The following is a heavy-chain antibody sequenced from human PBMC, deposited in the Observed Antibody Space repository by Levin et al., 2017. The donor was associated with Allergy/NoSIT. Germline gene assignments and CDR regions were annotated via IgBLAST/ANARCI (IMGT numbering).Heavy chain of an antibody. Sequence: GESLKISCTGSGFTFGDYAMSWVRQAPGKGLEWVGFIRNKAHGGTTEYAASVKGRLTISRDDSKSIAYLQMNSLKTEDTAVYVCARGGPPNYDYNWGSYRDGYFDYWGQGTLVTVSS. CDR2: IRNKAHGGTT. V-gene: IGHV3-49*04. CDR1: GFTFGDYA. J-gene: IGHJ4*02. D-gene: IGHD3-16*02. CDR3: ARGGPPNYDYNWGSYRDGYFDY.